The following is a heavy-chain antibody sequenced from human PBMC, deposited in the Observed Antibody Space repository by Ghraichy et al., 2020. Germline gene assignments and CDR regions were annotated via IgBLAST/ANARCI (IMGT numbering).Heavy chain of an antibody. Sequence: ETLSLTCAVYGGSFSGYYWSWIRQPPGKGLEWIGEINHSGSTNYNPSLKSRVTISVDTSKNQFSLKLSSVTAADTAVYYCATPRRVWGSYPDRAFDIWGQGTMVTVSS. CDR3: ATPRRVWGSYPDRAFDI. D-gene: IGHD3-16*02. CDR2: INHSGST. CDR1: GGSFSGYY. J-gene: IGHJ3*02. V-gene: IGHV4-34*01.